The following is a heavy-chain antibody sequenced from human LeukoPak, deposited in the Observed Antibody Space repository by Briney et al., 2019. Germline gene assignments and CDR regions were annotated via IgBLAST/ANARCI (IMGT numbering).Heavy chain of an antibody. J-gene: IGHJ4*02. CDR1: GYIFTTYF. D-gene: IGHD2-21*02. CDR3: ARVGATGATADN. CDR2: INPRGGST. V-gene: IGHV1-46*01. Sequence: ASVKVSCKASGYIFTTYFMHWLRQAPGQGPEWMGIINPRGGSTDYAQKFQDRITMTSDTSTSTVYMELKSLKSEDTAVYFCARVGATGATADNWGQGTLVTVSS.